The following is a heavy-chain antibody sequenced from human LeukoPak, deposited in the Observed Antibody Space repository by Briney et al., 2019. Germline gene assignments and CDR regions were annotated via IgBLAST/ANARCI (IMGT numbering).Heavy chain of an antibody. V-gene: IGHV4-30-4*01. D-gene: IGHD4-17*01. CDR1: GGSISSGDYY. Sequence: PSQTLPLTCTVSGGSISSGDYYWSWIRQPPGKGLEWIGYIYYSGSTYYNPSLKSRVTISVDTSKNQFSLKLSSVTAADTAVYYCARTSHPTVTTEEVDYWGQGTLVTVSS. J-gene: IGHJ4*02. CDR3: ARTSHPTVTTEEVDY. CDR2: IYYSGST.